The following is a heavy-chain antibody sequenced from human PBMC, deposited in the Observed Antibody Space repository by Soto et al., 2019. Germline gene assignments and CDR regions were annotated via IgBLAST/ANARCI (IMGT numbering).Heavy chain of an antibody. CDR3: ARGLAARPRDYYYGMDV. CDR2: IYTSGST. D-gene: IGHD6-6*01. V-gene: IGHV4-4*07. Sequence: PSETLSLTCTVSGGSISSYYWSWIRQPAGKGLEWIGRIYTSGSTNYNSSPKSRVTMSVDTSKNQFSLKLSSVTAADTAVYYCARGLAARPRDYYYGMDVWGQGTTVTVSS. J-gene: IGHJ6*02. CDR1: GGSISSYY.